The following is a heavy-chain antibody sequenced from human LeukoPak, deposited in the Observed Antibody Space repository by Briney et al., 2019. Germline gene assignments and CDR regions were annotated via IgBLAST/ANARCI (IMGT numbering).Heavy chain of an antibody. Sequence: SETLSLTCTVSGGSISSSSYYWGWIRQPPGKGLELIGSIYYSGSIYYNPSLKSRVTISVDTSKNQFSLKLSSVTAADTAVYYCARHGVHLWLPEYFDLWGRGTLVTVSS. CDR1: GGSISSSSYY. V-gene: IGHV4-39*01. CDR2: IYYSGSI. J-gene: IGHJ2*01. CDR3: ARHGVHLWLPEYFDL. D-gene: IGHD5-18*01.